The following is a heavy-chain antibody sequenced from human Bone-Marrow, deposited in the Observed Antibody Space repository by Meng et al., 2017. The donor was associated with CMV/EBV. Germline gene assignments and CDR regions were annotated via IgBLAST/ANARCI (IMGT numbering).Heavy chain of an antibody. D-gene: IGHD2-2*01. CDR3: ARDFRHTSIVVVPAAMAADYYYGMDV. CDR1: GYTFTGYY. J-gene: IGHJ6*02. V-gene: IGHV1-2*02. CDR2: INPNSGGT. Sequence: ASVKVSCKASGYTFTGYYMHWVRQAPGQGLEWMGWINPNSGGTNYAQKFQGRVTMTRDTSTSTVYMELSSLRSEDTAVYYCARDFRHTSIVVVPAAMAADYYYGMDVWGQGTTVTFSS.